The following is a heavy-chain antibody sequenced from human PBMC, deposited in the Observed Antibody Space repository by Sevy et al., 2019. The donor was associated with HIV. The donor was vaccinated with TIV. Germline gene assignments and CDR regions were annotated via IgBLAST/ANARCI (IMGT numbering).Heavy chain of an antibody. CDR1: GGSFSGYY. CDR2: INHSGST. D-gene: IGHD6-19*01. J-gene: IGHJ4*02. Sequence: SETLSLTCAVYGGSFSGYYWSWIRQPPGKGLEWIGEINHSGSTNYNPSLKSRVTISVDTSKNQFSLKLSSVTAADTAEYYCARGGLVTAPTYFDYWGQGTLVTVSS. CDR3: ARGGLVTAPTYFDY. V-gene: IGHV4-34*01.